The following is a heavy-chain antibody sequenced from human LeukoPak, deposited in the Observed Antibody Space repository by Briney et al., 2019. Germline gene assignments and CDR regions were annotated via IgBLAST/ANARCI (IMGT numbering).Heavy chain of an antibody. CDR2: IYYSGST. CDR3: ARRRVVAAISGYYYGMDV. D-gene: IGHD5-12*01. CDR1: GGSISSYY. Sequence: PSETLSLTCTVSGGSISSYYWSWIRQPPGKGLEWVGYIYYSGSTNYNPSLKSRVTISVDTSKNQFSLKLSSVTAADTAVYYCARRRVVAAISGYYYGMDVWGQGTTVTVSS. V-gene: IGHV4-59*08. J-gene: IGHJ6*02.